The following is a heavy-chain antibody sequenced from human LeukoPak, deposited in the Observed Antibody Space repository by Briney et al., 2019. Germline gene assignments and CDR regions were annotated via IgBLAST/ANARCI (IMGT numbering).Heavy chain of an antibody. CDR3: ARGSYNWNPNYYFDY. CDR2: IKQDGSEK. D-gene: IGHD1-20*01. J-gene: IGHJ4*02. CDR1: GFTFSSYW. Sequence: PGGSLRLSCAASGFTFSSYWMSWVRQAPGKGLEWVANIKQDGSEKYYVDSVKGRFTISRDNAKNSLYLQMNSLRAEDTAVYYCARGSYNWNPNYYFDYWGQGTLVTVSS. V-gene: IGHV3-7*01.